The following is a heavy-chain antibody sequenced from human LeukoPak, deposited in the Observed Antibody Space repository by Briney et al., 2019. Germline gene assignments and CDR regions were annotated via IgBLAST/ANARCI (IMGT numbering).Heavy chain of an antibody. CDR3: ARVTPGVYAFDI. D-gene: IGHD2-21*02. J-gene: IGHJ3*02. V-gene: IGHV1-18*01. Sequence: ASVKVSCKASGHTFTSYGISWVRQAPGQGLEWMGWISAYNGNTNYAQKLQGRVTMTTDTSTSTAYMELRSLRSDDTAVYYCARVTPGVYAFDIWGQGTMVTVSS. CDR2: ISAYNGNT. CDR1: GHTFTSYG.